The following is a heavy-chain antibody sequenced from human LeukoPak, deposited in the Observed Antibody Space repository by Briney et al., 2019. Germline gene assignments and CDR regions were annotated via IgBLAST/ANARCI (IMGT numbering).Heavy chain of an antibody. V-gene: IGHV4-39*01. CDR2: IYYGQTI. CDR1: AASISSSSHH. CDR3: ARVDYYDSSGYGSGAFDI. Sequence: SETLSLTCTISAASISSSSHHWGWIRQSPGKGLEWIGSIYYGQTIYYNPSLNSRVTISVVTSKDQFTLQLNSVTAADTAVYYCARVDYYDSSGYGSGAFDIWGQGTMVTVSS. D-gene: IGHD3-22*01. J-gene: IGHJ3*02.